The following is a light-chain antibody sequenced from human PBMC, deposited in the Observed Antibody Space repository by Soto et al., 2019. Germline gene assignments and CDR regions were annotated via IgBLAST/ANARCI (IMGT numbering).Light chain of an antibody. CDR2: LNSDGSH. V-gene: IGLV4-69*01. CDR3: QTWGTGPAV. CDR1: SGHSSYA. Sequence: QLVLTQSPSASASLGASVKLTCTLSSGHSSYAIAWHQQQPEKGPQYLMKLNSDGSHSKGDGIPDRFSGSSSGAERYLTISNLRSVDVADYYCQTWGTGPAVFGGGTQLTVL. J-gene: IGLJ7*01.